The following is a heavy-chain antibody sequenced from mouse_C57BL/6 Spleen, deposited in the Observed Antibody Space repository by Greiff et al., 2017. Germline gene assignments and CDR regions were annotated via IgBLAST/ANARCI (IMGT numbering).Heavy chain of an antibody. V-gene: IGHV1-52*01. CDR1: GYTFTSYW. CDR2: IDPSDSET. CDR3: AREDYDGCAY. D-gene: IGHD2-4*01. J-gene: IGHJ3*01. Sequence: VQLQQPGAELVRPGSSVKLSCKASGYTFTSYWMHWVKQRPIQGLEWIGNIDPSDSETHYNQKFKDKATLTVDKSSSTAYMQLSSLTSVDSAVYYCAREDYDGCAYRGEETLGSVSA.